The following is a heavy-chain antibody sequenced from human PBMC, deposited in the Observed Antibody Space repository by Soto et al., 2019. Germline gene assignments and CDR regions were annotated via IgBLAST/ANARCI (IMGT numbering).Heavy chain of an antibody. CDR3: AKGAYLYYDYIWGSYRHPFDAFDI. V-gene: IGHV3-23*01. Sequence: GSLRLSCAASGFTFSSYAMSWVRQAPGKGLEWVSAISGSGGSTYYADSVKGRFTISRDNSKNTLYLQMNSLRAEDTAVYYCAKGAYLYYDYIWGSYRHPFDAFDIWGQGTMVTVSS. CDR1: GFTFSSYA. D-gene: IGHD3-16*02. J-gene: IGHJ3*02. CDR2: ISGSGGST.